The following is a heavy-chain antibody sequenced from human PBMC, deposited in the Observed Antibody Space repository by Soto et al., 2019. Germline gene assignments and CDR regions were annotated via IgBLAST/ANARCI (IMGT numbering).Heavy chain of an antibody. Sequence: QPGGSLRLSCAASGFTFSSYAMSWVRQAPGKGLEWVSAISGSGGSTYYADSVKGRFTISRDNSKNTLYLQMNSLRAEDTAVYYCAKDRGKGGYCSGGSCYPTPTPDAFDIWGQGTMVTVSS. V-gene: IGHV3-23*01. CDR3: AKDRGKGGYCSGGSCYPTPTPDAFDI. D-gene: IGHD2-15*01. CDR1: GFTFSSYA. J-gene: IGHJ3*02. CDR2: ISGSGGST.